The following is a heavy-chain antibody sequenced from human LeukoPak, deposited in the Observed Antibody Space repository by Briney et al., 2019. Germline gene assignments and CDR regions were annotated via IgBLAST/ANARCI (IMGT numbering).Heavy chain of an antibody. Sequence: GGSLRLSCAASGFTFSSYAMSWVRQAPGKGLEWVSAISGSGGSTYYADSVKGRFTISKDNSKNTLYLQMNSLRAEDTAVYYCAKARNSSGWSTPWFDPWGQGTLVTVSS. J-gene: IGHJ5*02. V-gene: IGHV3-23*01. CDR1: GFTFSSYA. CDR3: AKARNSSGWSTPWFDP. CDR2: ISGSGGST. D-gene: IGHD6-19*01.